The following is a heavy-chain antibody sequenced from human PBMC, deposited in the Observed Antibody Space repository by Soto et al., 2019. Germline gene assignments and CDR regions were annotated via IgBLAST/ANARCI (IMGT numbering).Heavy chain of an antibody. CDR1: GFNFSNGW. J-gene: IGHJ4*02. CDR2: IKSKVHGETT. Sequence: ESGGGLVKPGGSLRLSCAASGFNFSNGWMSWVRQAPGKGLEWVGRIKSKVHGETTDYAAHVKGRFTISRDDSKNTLYLQMHSLQTEDTAVYYCSTDEWEWGPGTLVTVSS. D-gene: IGHD1-26*01. CDR3: STDEWE. V-gene: IGHV3-15*05.